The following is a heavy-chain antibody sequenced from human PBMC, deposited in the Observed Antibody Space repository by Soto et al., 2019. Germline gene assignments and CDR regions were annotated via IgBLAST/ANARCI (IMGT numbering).Heavy chain of an antibody. CDR1: GFTFSDYG. D-gene: IGHD5-18*01. J-gene: IGHJ6*03. CDR2: ISYDGSNK. CDR3: AKDTAYYYYMDV. V-gene: IGHV3-30*18. Sequence: QVQLVESGGGVVQPGRSLRLSCAASGFTFSDYGMHWVRQAPGKGLEWVAAISYDGSNKYYADSVKGRFTISRDNSKNTLYLQMYSLRAEDTAVYYCAKDTAYYYYMDVWGKGTTVTVSS.